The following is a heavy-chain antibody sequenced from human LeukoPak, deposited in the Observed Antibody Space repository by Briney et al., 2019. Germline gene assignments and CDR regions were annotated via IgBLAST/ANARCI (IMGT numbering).Heavy chain of an antibody. D-gene: IGHD5-12*01. V-gene: IGHV3-7*01. CDR2: IKQDGSAK. CDR3: TSEDQSGYDYY. CDR1: GFTFNRYW. Sequence: GGSLRLSCSASGFTFNRYWMSWVRQAPGKELQWVANIKQDGSAKYYVDSVKGRFTISRDNAKNSLYLQMNSLRVEDTAVYYCTSEDQSGYDYYWGQGTLVTVSS. J-gene: IGHJ4*02.